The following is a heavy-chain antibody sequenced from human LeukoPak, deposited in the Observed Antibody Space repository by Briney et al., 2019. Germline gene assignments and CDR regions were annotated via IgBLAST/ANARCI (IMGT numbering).Heavy chain of an antibody. CDR3: ARGRYDFVWGSYRHYFYDF. CDR2: INQSGST. J-gene: IGHJ4*02. V-gene: IGHV4-34*01. Sequence: PSETLSLTCAVNGGSFSDYTWTWVRQSPGKGLEWIGEINQSGSTNYNPSLECRVAISSDSSKKQFSLNLTSVTAADTAMYFCARGRYDFVWGSYRHYFYDFWGQGTLVTVSS. CDR1: GGSFSDYT. D-gene: IGHD3-16*02.